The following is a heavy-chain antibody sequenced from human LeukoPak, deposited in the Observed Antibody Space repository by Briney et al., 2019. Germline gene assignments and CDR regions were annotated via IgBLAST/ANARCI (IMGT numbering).Heavy chain of an antibody. J-gene: IGHJ4*02. Sequence: SETLSLTCSVSGGSVNSDSYYWSWVRQPPGKGLEWIGYIYYSGSTNYNPSLKSRVTISVDTSKNQFSLKLSSVTAADTAVYYCVRGTHYDYVWGSYRYTFRKIFDYWGQGTLVTVSS. V-gene: IGHV4-61*01. CDR2: IYYSGST. CDR3: VRGTHYDYVWGSYRYTFRKIFDY. D-gene: IGHD3-16*02. CDR1: GGSVNSDSYY.